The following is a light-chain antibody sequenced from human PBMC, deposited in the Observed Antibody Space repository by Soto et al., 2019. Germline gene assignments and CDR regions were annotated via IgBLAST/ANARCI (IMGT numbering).Light chain of an antibody. CDR2: GAS. CDR3: QQYNNWPPWT. Sequence: EIVMTQSPATLSVSPGERATLSCRASQSVSSNLAWYQQKPGQAPRLLIYGASTRATGIPARFSGSGYGTEFTLTISSLQSEDFAGYYCQQYNNWPPWTFGKGTKVEIK. J-gene: IGKJ1*01. V-gene: IGKV3-15*01. CDR1: QSVSSN.